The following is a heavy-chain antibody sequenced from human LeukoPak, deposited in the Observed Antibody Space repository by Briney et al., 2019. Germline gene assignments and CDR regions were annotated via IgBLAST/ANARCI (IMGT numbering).Heavy chain of an antibody. V-gene: IGHV4-59*01. CDR1: GGSISSYI. J-gene: IGHJ2*01. CDR2: VYYSGRT. D-gene: IGHD1-26*01. Sequence: SETLSLTCPVSGGSISSYIWNWIRQPPGEGLEWIMSVYYSGRTNYNTPLKSRVTISLDTSKTKFSLQLRSVTAADTAVYYCARRGANSGSYSHFDLWGRGSLVTVSS. CDR3: ARRGANSGSYSHFDL.